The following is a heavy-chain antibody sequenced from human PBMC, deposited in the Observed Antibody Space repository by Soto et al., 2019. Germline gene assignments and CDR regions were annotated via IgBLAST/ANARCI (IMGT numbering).Heavy chain of an antibody. CDR2: IYWDDAK. J-gene: IGHJ4*02. CDR1: VFSLTTSGVG. Sequence: ITLNESGPTVVKPAEPLTLTCTFSVFSLTTSGVGVGWIRQSPGKAPEWLALIYWDDAKRYRASLKSRLTIPKDTSKNQVVLPMASVDPAETATYYCAHRILRTVFGLVTTTAIYFDFWGQGTPVVFSS. V-gene: IGHV2-5*02. D-gene: IGHD3-3*01. CDR3: AHRILRTVFGLVTTTAIYFDF.